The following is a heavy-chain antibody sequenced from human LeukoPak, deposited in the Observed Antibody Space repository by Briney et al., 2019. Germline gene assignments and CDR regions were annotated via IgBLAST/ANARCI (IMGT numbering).Heavy chain of an antibody. CDR1: GFTFSDYW. CDR3: TRDER. Sequence: RGSLRLSCAASGFTFSDYWMSWVRQAPGKGLEWVANLKYEGNEKYYVDSVRGRFTISRDTAKNSLYLQMNSLRAEDTAVYYCTRDERWGQGTLVTV. J-gene: IGHJ4*02. V-gene: IGHV3-7*04. CDR2: LKYEGNEK.